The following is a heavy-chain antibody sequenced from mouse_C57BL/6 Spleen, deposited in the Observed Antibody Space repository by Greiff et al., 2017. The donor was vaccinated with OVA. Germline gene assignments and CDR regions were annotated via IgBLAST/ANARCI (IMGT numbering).Heavy chain of an antibody. V-gene: IGHV1-72*01. CDR2: IDPNSGGT. D-gene: IGHD2-4*01. J-gene: IGHJ3*01. CDR3: AREGLWDYDVAWFAY. CDR1: GYTFTSYW. Sequence: QVQLQQSGAELVKPGASVKLSCKASGYTFTSYWMHWVKQRPGRGLEWIGRIDPNSGGTKYNEKFKSKATLTVDKPSSTAYMQLSSLTSEDSAVYYCAREGLWDYDVAWFAYWGQGTLVTVSA.